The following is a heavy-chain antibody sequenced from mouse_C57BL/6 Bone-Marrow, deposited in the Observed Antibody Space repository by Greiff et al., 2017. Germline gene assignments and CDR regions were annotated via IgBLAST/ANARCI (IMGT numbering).Heavy chain of an antibody. CDR2: IYPGSGST. CDR1: GYTFTSYW. D-gene: IGHD2-12*01. CDR3: ARPYYSHYWYFDV. V-gene: IGHV1-55*01. Sequence: VQLQQSGAELVKPGASVKMSCKASGYTFTSYWITWVKQRPGQGLEWIGDIYPGSGSTNYNEKFKSKATLTVDTSSSTAYMQLSSLTSEDSAVYYCARPYYSHYWYFDVWGTGTTVTVSS. J-gene: IGHJ1*03.